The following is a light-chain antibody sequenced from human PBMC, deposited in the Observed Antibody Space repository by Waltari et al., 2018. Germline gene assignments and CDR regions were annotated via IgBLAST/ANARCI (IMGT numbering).Light chain of an antibody. CDR2: RNN. CDR1: RSNIGSNP. CDR3: AAWDDRLSGPV. Sequence: QSVLTQPPSASGTPGQRVTISCSGSRSNIGSNPVYWFHQLPGTAPKLLIYRNNERPPGVPDRFSGSKSGTAASLAISGLRSDDEADYYCAAWDDRLSGPVFGGGTNLTVL. J-gene: IGLJ2*01. V-gene: IGLV1-47*01.